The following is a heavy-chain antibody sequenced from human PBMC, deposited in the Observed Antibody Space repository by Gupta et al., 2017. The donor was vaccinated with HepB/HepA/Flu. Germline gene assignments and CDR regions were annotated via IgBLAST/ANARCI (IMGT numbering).Heavy chain of an antibody. CDR3: ARLNSDCYNRPYFEN. Sequence: QVTLRESGPALVKPTQTLTLTCSFSGFSLRTSGMCVSWIRQPPGKALEWLARIDWDDDKYYSASLEARLTISKDTSKNQVVLRMTNLDPVDTATYYCARLNSDCYNRPYFENWGQGILVTVSS. V-gene: IGHV2-70*15. CDR1: GFSLRTSGMC. J-gene: IGHJ4*02. D-gene: IGHD5-24*01. CDR2: IDWDDDK.